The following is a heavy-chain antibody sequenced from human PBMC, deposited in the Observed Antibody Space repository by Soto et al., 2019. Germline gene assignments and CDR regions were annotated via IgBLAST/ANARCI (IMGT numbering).Heavy chain of an antibody. Sequence: QLQLQESGPGLVKPSETLSLTCTVSGGSISSSSYYWGWIRQPQGKGLEWIGSLYYSGSTYYNPSLTRRVTISVDASKNQFSLKLSSVTVADAAVYDCVGSGYSPFDYWGQGTLVTVSS. CDR1: GGSISSSSYY. CDR2: LYYSGST. J-gene: IGHJ4*02. D-gene: IGHD3-22*01. V-gene: IGHV4-39*01. CDR3: VGSGYSPFDY.